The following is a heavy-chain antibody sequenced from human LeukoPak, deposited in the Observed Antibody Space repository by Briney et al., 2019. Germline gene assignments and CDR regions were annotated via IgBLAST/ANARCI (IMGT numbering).Heavy chain of an antibody. D-gene: IGHD3-10*01. V-gene: IGHV5-51*01. CDR1: GYSFSSYW. CDR2: IYPGDSDT. Sequence: GESLKISCQGSGYSFSSYWIGWVRQMPGKGLEWMGIIYPGDSDTTYSPSFQGQATFSADKSISTAYMQWSSLEASDTAIYYCARVGVRGVNGRAYFDYWGQGTLVTVSS. CDR3: ARVGVRGVNGRAYFDY. J-gene: IGHJ4*02.